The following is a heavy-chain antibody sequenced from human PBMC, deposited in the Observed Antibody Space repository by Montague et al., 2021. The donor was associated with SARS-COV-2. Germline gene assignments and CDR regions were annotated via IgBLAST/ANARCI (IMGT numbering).Heavy chain of an antibody. V-gene: IGHV4-59*12. CDR1: GGSISSYY. J-gene: IGHJ6*02. CDR2: IHYSGST. Sequence: SETLSLTCTVSGGSISSYYWSWIRQPPGKGLEWIGYIHYSGSTSYNPSLKSRVTISVDTSKNQFSLKLSSATAADTAVYYCARVPYRLLFVPRYYGMDVWGQGTTVTVS. D-gene: IGHD2-2*01. CDR3: ARVPYRLLFVPRYYGMDV.